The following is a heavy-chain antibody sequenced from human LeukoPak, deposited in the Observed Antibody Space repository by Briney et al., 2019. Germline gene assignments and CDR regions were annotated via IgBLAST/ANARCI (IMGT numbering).Heavy chain of an antibody. J-gene: IGHJ5*02. V-gene: IGHV1-18*01. D-gene: IGHD3-10*01. Sequence: ASVKVSCKASGYTFTNYGISWVRQAPGQGLEWMGWISAYNGNTNSAQKFQGRVTMTTDTSTNTAYMELRSLGSDDTAVYYCARDFSSVHRGEVSYHWGQGTLVTVSS. CDR1: GYTFTNYG. CDR3: ARDFSSVHRGEVSYH. CDR2: ISAYNGNT.